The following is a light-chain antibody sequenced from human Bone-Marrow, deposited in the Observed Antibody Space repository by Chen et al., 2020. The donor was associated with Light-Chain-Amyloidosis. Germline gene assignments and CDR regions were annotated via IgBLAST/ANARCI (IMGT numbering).Light chain of an antibody. CDR3: LSYEGSFTFV. V-gene: IGLV2-23*01. CDR1: SRDVATYKF. Sequence: QSALTQPASVSGSPGQSITISCTASSRDVATYKFVSWYQKHPGKAPKFIIYEGSKRPSGVSDRFSGSKSGKTASLTISGLQADDEADYYCLSYEGSFTFVFGTGTKVTVL. J-gene: IGLJ1*01. CDR2: EGS.